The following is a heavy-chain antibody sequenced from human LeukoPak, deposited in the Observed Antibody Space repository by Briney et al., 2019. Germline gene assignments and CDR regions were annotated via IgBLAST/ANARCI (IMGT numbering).Heavy chain of an antibody. J-gene: IGHJ4*02. CDR2: IYTSGST. CDR1: GGSISSYY. Sequence: SETLSLTCTVSGGSISSYYWSWIRQPAGKGLEWIGRIYTSGSTNYNPSLKSRVTISVDTSKNQFSLKLSSVTAADTAVYYCAREDYSYDSSGYQDYWGQGTLVTVSS. CDR3: AREDYSYDSSGYQDY. V-gene: IGHV4-4*07. D-gene: IGHD3-22*01.